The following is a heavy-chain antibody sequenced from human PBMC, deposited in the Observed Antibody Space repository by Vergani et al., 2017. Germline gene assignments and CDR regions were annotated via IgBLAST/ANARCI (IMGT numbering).Heavy chain of an antibody. CDR1: GFTFDDYA. Sequence: EVQLVESGGGLVQPGRSLRLSCAASGFTFDDYAMHWVRQAPGKGLEWVSGISWNSGSIGYADSVKGRFTISRDNAKNSLYLQMNSLSAEDTALSYCAKDISSSSRAAGWFDPWGQGTLVTVSS. V-gene: IGHV3-9*01. J-gene: IGHJ5*02. CDR3: AKDISSSSRAAGWFDP. D-gene: IGHD6-6*01. CDR2: ISWNSGSI.